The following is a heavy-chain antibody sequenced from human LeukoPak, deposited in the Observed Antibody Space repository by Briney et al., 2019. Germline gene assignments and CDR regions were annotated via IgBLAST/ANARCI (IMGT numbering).Heavy chain of an antibody. Sequence: PGXXXXLSCAASGFTFSSYSMNWVRQAPGKGLEWVSSISSSSSYIYYADSVKGRFTISRDNAKKSMYLQMKRLRAEDTAVYYCARVPSGGSCLACVYWGQGTLVTVSS. CDR2: ISSSSSYI. CDR3: ARVPSGGSCLACVY. CDR1: GFTFSSYS. V-gene: IGHV3-21*01. D-gene: IGHD2-15*01. J-gene: IGHJ4*02.